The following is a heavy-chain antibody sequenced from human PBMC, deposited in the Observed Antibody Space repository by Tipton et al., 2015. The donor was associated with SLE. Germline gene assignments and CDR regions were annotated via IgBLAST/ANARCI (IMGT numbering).Heavy chain of an antibody. CDR1: GFTFSKAW. CDR2: IKSKTDGGTT. J-gene: IGHJ4*02. V-gene: IGHV3-15*01. D-gene: IGHD6-13*01. CDR3: AKDIAVEY. Sequence: SLRLSCAASGFTFSKAWMSWVRQAPGKGLEWVGRIKSKTDGGTTDYAAPVKGRFTISRDDSKNTLYLQMNSLRAEDTAVYYCAKDIAVEYWGQGTLVTVSS.